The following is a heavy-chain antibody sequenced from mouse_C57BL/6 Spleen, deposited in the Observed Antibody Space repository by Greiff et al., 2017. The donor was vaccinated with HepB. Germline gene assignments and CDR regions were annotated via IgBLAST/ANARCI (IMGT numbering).Heavy chain of an antibody. CDR2: IDPSDSYT. D-gene: IGHD2-5*01. V-gene: IGHV1-50*01. CDR3: ARSNSNYSY. Sequence: VQLQQSGAELVKPGASVKLSCKASGYTFTSYWMQWVKQRPGQGLEWIGEIDPSDSYTNYNQKFKGKATLTVDTSSSTAYMQLSSLTSEDSAVYYCARSNSNYSYWGQGTTLTVSS. CDR1: GYTFTSYW. J-gene: IGHJ2*01.